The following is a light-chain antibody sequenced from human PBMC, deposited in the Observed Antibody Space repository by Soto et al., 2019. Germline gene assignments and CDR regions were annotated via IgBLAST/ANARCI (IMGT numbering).Light chain of an antibody. J-gene: IGKJ1*01. CDR1: QTIRSW. V-gene: IGKV1-5*03. CDR2: KAS. CDR3: QHYNSYSAA. Sequence: DIQMTQSPSTLSGSVGDRVTITCRASQTIRSWLAWYQQKPGKAPKLLIYKASTLKSGVPSRFSGSGSGTEFTLTISSLQPDDFATYYCQHYNSYSAAFGQGTKVELK.